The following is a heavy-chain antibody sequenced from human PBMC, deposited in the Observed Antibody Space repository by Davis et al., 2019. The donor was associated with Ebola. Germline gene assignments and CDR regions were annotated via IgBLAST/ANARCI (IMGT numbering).Heavy chain of an antibody. Sequence: AASVKVSCKASGYTFISYDINWVRQATGQGLEWMGWMNPNSGNTGYAQKFQGRVTMTRNTSISTAYMELSSLRSEDTAVYYCARGRGGRGVMRYYYYGMDVWGKGTTVTVSS. D-gene: IGHD3-10*01. V-gene: IGHV1-8*02. CDR2: MNPNSGNT. CDR3: ARGRGGRGVMRYYYYGMDV. J-gene: IGHJ6*04. CDR1: GYTFISYD.